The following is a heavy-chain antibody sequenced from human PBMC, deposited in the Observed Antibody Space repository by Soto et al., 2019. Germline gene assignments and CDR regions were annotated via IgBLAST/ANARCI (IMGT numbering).Heavy chain of an antibody. CDR3: ARGSKDSSPGSRIFDF. J-gene: IGHJ4*02. CDR1: GITFGSRA. CDR2: ITDTGGDA. D-gene: IGHD3-10*01. Sequence: GGSRRLAWVAAGITFGSRAISWVRQAPGEGLEWVSTITDTGGDAKYADSVRGRFTISRDNSKKTLYLQMSSLRADDSAVYFCARGSKDSSPGSRIFDFWGRGTLVTVSS. V-gene: IGHV3-23*01.